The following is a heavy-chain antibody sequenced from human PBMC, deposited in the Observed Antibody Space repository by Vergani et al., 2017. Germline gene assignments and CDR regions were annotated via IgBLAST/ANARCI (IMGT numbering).Heavy chain of an antibody. CDR1: GGTFSSYT. CDR3: ARDRRGVSGDGLGY. J-gene: IGHJ4*02. CDR2: VDPEDGET. V-gene: IGHV1-69-2*01. Sequence: VQLVQSGAEVKKPGSSVKVSCKASGGTFSSYTISWVRQAPGQGLEWMGLVDPEDGETIYAEKFQGRVTITADTSTDTAYMELSSLRSEDTAVYYCARDRRGVSGDGLGYWGQGTLVTVSS. D-gene: IGHD5-24*01.